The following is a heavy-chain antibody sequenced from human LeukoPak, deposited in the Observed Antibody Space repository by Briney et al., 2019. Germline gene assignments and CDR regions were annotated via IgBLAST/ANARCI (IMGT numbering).Heavy chain of an antibody. CDR3: ARSFYGDYVSSDFDY. J-gene: IGHJ4*02. CDR2: ISGSGSST. Sequence: PGGSLRLSCAASGFTFSSYAMSWVRQAPGKGLEWVSAISGSGSSTYYADSVKGRFTISRDNSKNTLYLQMNSLRAEDTAVYYCARSFYGDYVSSDFDYWGQGTLVTVSS. V-gene: IGHV3-23*01. CDR1: GFTFSSYA. D-gene: IGHD4-17*01.